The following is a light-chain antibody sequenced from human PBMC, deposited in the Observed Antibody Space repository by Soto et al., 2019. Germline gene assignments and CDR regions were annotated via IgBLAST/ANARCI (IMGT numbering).Light chain of an antibody. CDR2: DAS. CDR3: LQYNTWPYT. CDR1: QSVSVN. Sequence: EVVMTQSPGTLSVSPGEGATLSCRASQSVSVNLAWYQHRPGQAPRLLIYDASTRAIGVPARFSGRGSETEFTLTISGLQSEDFGFYYCLQYNTWPYTFGRGTKLEI. V-gene: IGKV3-15*01. J-gene: IGKJ2*01.